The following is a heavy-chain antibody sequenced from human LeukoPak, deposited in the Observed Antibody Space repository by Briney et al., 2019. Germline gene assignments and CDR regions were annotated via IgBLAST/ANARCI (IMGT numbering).Heavy chain of an antibody. D-gene: IGHD2-2*01. Sequence: SVKVSCKASGGRFGNYALNWVRQAAGQRVEWMGAITPLYGASNYAQKFQGRLTIVADESTGTGYMELRSLASEDTAVYYCAADYHTRGFDYWAQGTLVTVSS. CDR2: ITPLYGAS. V-gene: IGHV1-69*13. J-gene: IGHJ4*02. CDR3: AADYHTRGFDY. CDR1: GGRFGNYA.